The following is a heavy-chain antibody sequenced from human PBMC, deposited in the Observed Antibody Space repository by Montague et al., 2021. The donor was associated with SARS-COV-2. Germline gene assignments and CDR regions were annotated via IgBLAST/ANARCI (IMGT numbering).Heavy chain of an antibody. J-gene: IGHJ3*02. CDR3: ARRGYTHSRLDDAFDI. D-gene: IGHD5-12*01. CDR1: GRSISSCY. CDR2: IYYSGST. V-gene: IGHV4-59*08. Sequence: SETLSLTCTVSGRSISSCYWSWIRKPPGKGLEWIGYIYYSGSTNYNPSLKSRVTISVDTSKNQFSLKLSSVTATDTAVYYCARRGYTHSRLDDAFDIWGQGKMDTVSS.